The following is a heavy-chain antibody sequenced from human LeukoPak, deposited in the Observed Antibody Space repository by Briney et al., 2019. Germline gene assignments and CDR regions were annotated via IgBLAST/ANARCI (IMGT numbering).Heavy chain of an antibody. V-gene: IGHV1-69*04. CDR3: ARWSSTVGTGSIDDAFDI. CDR2: IIPILGIA. J-gene: IGHJ3*02. D-gene: IGHD3-10*01. CDR1: GGTFSSYA. Sequence: SVRVSCKASGGTFSSYAISWVRQAPGQGLEWMGRIIPILGIANYAQKFQGRVTITADKSTSTAYMELSSLRSEDTAVYYCARWSSTVGTGSIDDAFDIWGQGTMVTVSS.